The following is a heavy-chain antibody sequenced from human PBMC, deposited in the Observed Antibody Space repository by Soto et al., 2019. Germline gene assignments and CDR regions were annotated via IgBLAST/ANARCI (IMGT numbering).Heavy chain of an antibody. Sequence: EVQLLESGGTLVQPGGSLRLSCAASGFTFSSYGMSWVRQAPGKGLEWVSAISSSGGSTYYADSVKGRFTFSRDNSKNTLYLQMTSLRAEDTALYYCAKGSGSSWYSTWGQGTLVTVSS. V-gene: IGHV3-23*01. J-gene: IGHJ4*02. CDR1: GFTFSSYG. D-gene: IGHD6-13*01. CDR3: AKGSGSSWYST. CDR2: ISSSGGST.